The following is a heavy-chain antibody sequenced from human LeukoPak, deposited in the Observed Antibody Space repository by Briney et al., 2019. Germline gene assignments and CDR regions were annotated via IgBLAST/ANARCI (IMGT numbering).Heavy chain of an antibody. Sequence: GGSLRLSCAASEFTFSNFWMSWVRQAPGKGLEWVANIKGDGSEKTYVDSVKGRFTVSRDNAKNSLFLQMDSVRAEDTAVYYCARPRGWSYFDYWCRGSLVTVSS. CDR3: ARPRGWSYFDY. D-gene: IGHD6-19*01. CDR1: EFTFSNFW. CDR2: IKGDGSEK. J-gene: IGHJ4*02. V-gene: IGHV3-7*01.